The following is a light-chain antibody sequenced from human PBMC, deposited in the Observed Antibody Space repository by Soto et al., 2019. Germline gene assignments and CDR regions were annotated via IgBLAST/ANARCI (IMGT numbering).Light chain of an antibody. CDR1: QSINTY. J-gene: IGKJ4*01. Sequence: EIVLTQSPGTLSLSPGESVTLSCRASQSINTYLAWYQQRPGQAPRLLIYDASYRAAGIPSRFSGSGSGTDFTLTISSLEPADFAIYHCQQRSNWPLTFGGGTKVDIK. CDR3: QQRSNWPLT. V-gene: IGKV3-11*01. CDR2: DAS.